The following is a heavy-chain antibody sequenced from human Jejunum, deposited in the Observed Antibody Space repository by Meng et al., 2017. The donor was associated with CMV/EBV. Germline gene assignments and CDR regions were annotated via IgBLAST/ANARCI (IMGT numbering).Heavy chain of an antibody. CDR2: VKSKIDGGTI. D-gene: IGHD3-10*01. Sequence: GRLVVAGGCFGKPGGYLRLSCGASGFTFSNAWMSWVRQVPGKGLEWVGRVKSKIDGGTIDYAAPVKGRFTVSRDDSKNTVYLQMDSLKTEDTAVYYCTTLATIWGQGTLVTVSS. V-gene: IGHV3-15*01. CDR1: GFTFSNAW. J-gene: IGHJ4*02. CDR3: TTLATI.